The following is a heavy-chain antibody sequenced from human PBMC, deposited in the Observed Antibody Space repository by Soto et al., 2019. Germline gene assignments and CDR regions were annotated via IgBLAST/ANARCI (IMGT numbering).Heavy chain of an antibody. D-gene: IGHD1-1*01. CDR1: GGSISSYY. CDR2: IYYSGST. Sequence: SETLSLTCTVSGGSISSYYWSWIRQPPGKGLEWIGYIYYSGSTNYNPSLKSRVTISVDTSKNQFSLKLSSVTAADTAVYYCARSLRYSLGFDPWGQGTLVTVSS. J-gene: IGHJ5*02. V-gene: IGHV4-59*01. CDR3: ARSLRYSLGFDP.